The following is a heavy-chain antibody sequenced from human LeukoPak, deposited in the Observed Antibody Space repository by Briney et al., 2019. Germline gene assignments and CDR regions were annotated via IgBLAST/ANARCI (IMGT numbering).Heavy chain of an antibody. CDR2: ISSSGSTI. J-gene: IGHJ4*02. D-gene: IGHD4-17*01. CDR1: GFTFSSYE. V-gene: IGHV3-48*03. CDR3: ARDLYGVSHDY. Sequence: GGSLRLSCAASGFTFSSYEMNWVRQAPGKGLEWVSYISSSGSTIYYADSVKGRFTISRDNAKNSLYLQMNSLRAEDTAVYYCARDLYGVSHDYWGQGTLVTVSS.